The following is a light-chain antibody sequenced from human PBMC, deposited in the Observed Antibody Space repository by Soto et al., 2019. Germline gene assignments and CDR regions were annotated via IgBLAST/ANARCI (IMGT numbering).Light chain of an antibody. CDR1: TGAVTSGHY. V-gene: IGLV7-46*01. Sequence: QAVVPQEPSLTVSPRGTVTLNCGSSTGAVTSGHYPYWFQQKPGQAPRSLVYDTSNKHSWTPARFSGYLLGATAALTLSRAQPEDEAEYYCFLSYSGARRVFGGGTKVTVL. CDR2: DTS. J-gene: IGLJ2*01. CDR3: FLSYSGARRV.